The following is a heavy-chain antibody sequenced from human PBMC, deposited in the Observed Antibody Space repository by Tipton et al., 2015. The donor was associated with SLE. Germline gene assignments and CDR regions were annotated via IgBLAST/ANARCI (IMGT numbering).Heavy chain of an antibody. CDR3: AGRFRDSYYFDY. V-gene: IGHV4-59*08. Sequence: LRLSCTVSGVSISDHSWGWIRQPPGKGLEWIGYISYSGRSNYNPSLKSQVTISLDTSKNQVSLKVSSVTTADTAVYYCAGRFRDSYYFDYWGQGTLVTVSS. J-gene: IGHJ4*02. CDR2: ISYSGRS. CDR1: GVSISDHS.